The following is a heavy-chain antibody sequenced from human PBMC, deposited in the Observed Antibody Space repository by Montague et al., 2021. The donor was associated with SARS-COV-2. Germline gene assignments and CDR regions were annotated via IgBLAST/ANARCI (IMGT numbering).Heavy chain of an antibody. CDR3: ARRVGPMIVVVITKFRNYLDD. D-gene: IGHD3-22*01. Sequence: SETLSLTCTVSGGSISSSSYYWGWIRQPPGKGLEWIGSIYYSGSTYYNPSLKSRVTISVDTSKNQFSLKLSSVTAADTAVYYCARRVGPMIVVVITKFRNYLDDWGQGTLVTVSS. CDR2: IYYSGST. CDR1: GGSISSSSYY. J-gene: IGHJ4*02. V-gene: IGHV4-39*01.